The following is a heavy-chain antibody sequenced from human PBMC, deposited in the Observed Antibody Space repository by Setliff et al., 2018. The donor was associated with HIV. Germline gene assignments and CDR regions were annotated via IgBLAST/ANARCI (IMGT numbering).Heavy chain of an antibody. CDR3: ARDRHYYGSGSYGP. Sequence: TLSLTCTVSGGSFNNYHWSWIRQPAGKGLEWIGRIYDIGATNYKPSLKSRVTMSIDKSNNQFSLYLTSVTAADTAIYYCARDRHYYGSGSYGPWGQGILVTVSS. CDR1: GGSFNNYH. J-gene: IGHJ5*02. D-gene: IGHD3-10*01. V-gene: IGHV4-4*07. CDR2: IYDIGAT.